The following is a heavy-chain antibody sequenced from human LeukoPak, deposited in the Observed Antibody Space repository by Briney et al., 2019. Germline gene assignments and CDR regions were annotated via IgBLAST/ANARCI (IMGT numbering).Heavy chain of an antibody. Sequence: SVKVSCKASGGTFISYTISWVRQAPGQGLEWMGRIIPILGIANYAQKFQGRVTITADKSTSTAYMELSSLRSEDTAVYYCARDQGSGGTVYTNWFDPRGQGTLVTVSS. CDR1: GGTFISYT. J-gene: IGHJ5*02. V-gene: IGHV1-69*04. D-gene: IGHD2-15*01. CDR2: IIPILGIA. CDR3: ARDQGSGGTVYTNWFDP.